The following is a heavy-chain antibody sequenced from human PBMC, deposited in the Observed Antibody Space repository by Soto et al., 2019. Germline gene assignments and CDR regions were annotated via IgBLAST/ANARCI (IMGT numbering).Heavy chain of an antibody. J-gene: IGHJ6*02. CDR1: GYSFTSYW. Sequence: PGESLKISCKGSGYSFTSYWIGWVRQMPEKGLEWMGIIYPGDSDTRYSPSFQGQVTISADKSISTAYLQWSSLKASDTAMYYCARGTPAAGMFGDYYYGMDVWGQGTTVTVSS. D-gene: IGHD6-13*01. V-gene: IGHV5-51*01. CDR3: ARGTPAAGMFGDYYYGMDV. CDR2: IYPGDSDT.